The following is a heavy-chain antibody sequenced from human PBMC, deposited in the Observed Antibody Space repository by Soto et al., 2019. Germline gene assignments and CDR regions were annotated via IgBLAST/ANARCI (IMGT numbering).Heavy chain of an antibody. D-gene: IGHD3-22*01. CDR1: GYTFTSYY. CDR2: INPSGGST. CDR3: ARERAYYYDSSGYVFDY. J-gene: IGHJ4*02. V-gene: IGHV1-46*03. Sequence: ASVNVSCKASGYTFTSYYMHWVRQAPGQGLEWMGIINPSGGSTSYAQKFQGRVTMTRDTSTSTVYMELSSLRSEDTAVYYCARERAYYYDSSGYVFDYWGQGTLVTVSS.